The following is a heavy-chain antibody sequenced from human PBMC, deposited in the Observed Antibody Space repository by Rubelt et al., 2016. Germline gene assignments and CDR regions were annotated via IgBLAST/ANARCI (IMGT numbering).Heavy chain of an antibody. CDR3: ATDLPPKTTDYYYYGMDV. D-gene: IGHD4-17*01. CDR2: FDPEDGET. Sequence: GASVKVSCKASGYTFTSYYMHWVRQAPGKGLEWMGGFDPEDGETIYAQKFQGRVTMTEDTSTDTAYMELSSLRSEDTAVYYCATDLPPKTTDYYYYGMDVWGQGTTVTVSS. CDR1: GYTFTSYY. V-gene: IGHV1-24*01. J-gene: IGHJ6*02.